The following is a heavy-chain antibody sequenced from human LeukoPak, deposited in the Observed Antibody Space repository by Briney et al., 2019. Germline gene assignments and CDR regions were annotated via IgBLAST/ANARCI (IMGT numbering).Heavy chain of an antibody. J-gene: IGHJ4*02. Sequence: SETLSLTCTVSGGSVSSGSYYWSWVRQPPGKGLEGIGYIYYSGSTNYNPSLKSRVSISVATSKNQFSLKLSSVTAPDPAFYYCARVQYDDILTGYPISPTFDYWGQGTLVTVSS. D-gene: IGHD3-9*01. CDR2: IYYSGST. CDR1: GGSVSSGSYY. V-gene: IGHV4-61*01. CDR3: ARVQYDDILTGYPISPTFDY.